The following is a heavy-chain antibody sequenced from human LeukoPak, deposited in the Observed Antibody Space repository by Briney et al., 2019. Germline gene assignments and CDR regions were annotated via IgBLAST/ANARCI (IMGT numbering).Heavy chain of an antibody. D-gene: IGHD3-3*01. CDR2: IYYSGST. V-gene: IGHV4-59*06. Sequence: SETLSLTCTVSGGSISSYYWSWIRQHPGKGLEWIGYIYYSGSTYYNPSLKSRVTISVDTSKNQFSLKLSSVTAADTAVYYCARGSAIYDFWSGYYPSSYYFDYWGQGTLVTVSS. CDR1: GGSISSYY. CDR3: ARGSAIYDFWSGYYPSSYYFDY. J-gene: IGHJ4*02.